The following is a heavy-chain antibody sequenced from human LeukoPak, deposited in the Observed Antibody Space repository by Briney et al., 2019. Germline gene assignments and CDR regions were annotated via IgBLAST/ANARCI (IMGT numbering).Heavy chain of an antibody. CDR3: ARLDDTSGYYNDRPGGPFDY. CDR2: IYHSGRT. J-gene: IGHJ4*02. Sequence: SQTLSLTCTVSGGSISSGGYYWGWLRQPPGKGLEWIGYIYHSGRTYYKPSLKSRITISVDTSKNEFSVKLSSVTAADTAVYYCARLDDTSGYYNDRPGGPFDYWGQGTLVTVSS. CDR1: GGSISSGGYY. D-gene: IGHD3-22*01. V-gene: IGHV4-31*03.